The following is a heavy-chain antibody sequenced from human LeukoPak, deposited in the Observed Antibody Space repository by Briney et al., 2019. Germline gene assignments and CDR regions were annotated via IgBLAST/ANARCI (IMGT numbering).Heavy chain of an antibody. V-gene: IGHV3-74*01. D-gene: IGHD6-13*01. Sequence: GGSLRLSRAASGLAFSAYKMHWVRQAPRKGLVWVSRISTDGYTTDYADFVQGRFTASRDNTKNTWSLEMNSLRAEDTAIYYCATSTAAAGTDWGQGTLVTVSS. J-gene: IGHJ4*02. CDR1: GLAFSAYK. CDR3: ATSTAAAGTD. CDR2: ISTDGYTT.